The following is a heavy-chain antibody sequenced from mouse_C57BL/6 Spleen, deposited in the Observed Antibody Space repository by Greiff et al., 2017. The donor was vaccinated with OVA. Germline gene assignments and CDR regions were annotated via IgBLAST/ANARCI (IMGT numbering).Heavy chain of an antibody. Sequence: VQLVESGAELVKPGASVKLSCKASGYTFTEYSIHWVKQRSGQGLEWIGWFYPGSGSIKYNEKFKDKATLTADKSSSTAYMELSSLTSEASAVXCCATHERDAYYSNPYAMDYWGQGTTVTVSS. CDR1: GYTFTEYS. J-gene: IGHJ4*01. CDR3: ATHERDAYYSNPYAMDY. D-gene: IGHD2-5*01. CDR2: FYPGSGSI. V-gene: IGHV1-62-2*01.